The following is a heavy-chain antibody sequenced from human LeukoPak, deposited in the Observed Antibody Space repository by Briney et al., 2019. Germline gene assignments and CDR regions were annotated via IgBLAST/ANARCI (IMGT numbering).Heavy chain of an antibody. Sequence: ASVKVSCKVSGYTLTELSMHWVRQAPGQGLEWMGIINPSGGSTSYAQKFQGRVTMTRDTSTSTVYMELSSLRSEDTAVYYCARGRHIVVVVAPLVPYTFDIWGQGTMVTVSS. CDR3: ARGRHIVVVVAPLVPYTFDI. D-gene: IGHD2-15*01. V-gene: IGHV1-46*01. CDR1: GYTLTELS. J-gene: IGHJ3*02. CDR2: INPSGGST.